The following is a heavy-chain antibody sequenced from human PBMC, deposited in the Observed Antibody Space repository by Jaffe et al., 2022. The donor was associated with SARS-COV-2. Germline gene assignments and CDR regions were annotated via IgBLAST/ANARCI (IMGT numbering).Heavy chain of an antibody. CDR3: ASRKWGENGAFDV. J-gene: IGHJ3*01. V-gene: IGHV3-23*01. CDR1: GITFSSYA. Sequence: EVQLLQSGGGLVQPGGSLRLSCAASGITFSSYAINWVRQAPGKGLEWVSSISGSGDITYFADSVKGRFTMSRDNSKSMVYLQMNSLRVEDTALYFCASRKWGENGAFDVWGQGTTVTVSS. CDR2: ISGSGDIT. D-gene: IGHD7-27*01.